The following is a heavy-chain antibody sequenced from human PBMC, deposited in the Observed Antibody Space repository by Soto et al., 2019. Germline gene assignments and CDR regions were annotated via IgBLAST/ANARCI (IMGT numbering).Heavy chain of an antibody. J-gene: IGHJ4*02. V-gene: IGHV3-72*01. CDR2: VRRRANNYSA. D-gene: IGHD3-10*01. CDR1: GFTFSDYF. CDR3: ARATYDSGSYYPDY. Sequence: PGGSLRLSCVASGFTFSDYFMDWFRQAPGKGLEWVGRVRRRANNYSAEYAASVKGRATISRDDSKNSLYLQMNSLRAEDTAVYYCARATYDSGSYYPDYWGQGTLVTVSS.